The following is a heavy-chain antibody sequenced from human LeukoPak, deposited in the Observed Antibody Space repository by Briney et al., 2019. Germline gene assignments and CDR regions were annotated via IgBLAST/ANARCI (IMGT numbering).Heavy chain of an antibody. J-gene: IGHJ6*04. V-gene: IGHV3-64*01. Sequence: PGGSLRLSCAASGFTFSSYAMHWVRQAPGKGLEYVSAISSNGGSTYYANSVKGRFTISRDNSKNTLYLQMGSLRAEDMAVYYCARNPPSGSSWMDVWGKGTTVTVSS. CDR3: ARNPPSGSSWMDV. CDR2: ISSNGGST. D-gene: IGHD6-13*01. CDR1: GFTFSSYA.